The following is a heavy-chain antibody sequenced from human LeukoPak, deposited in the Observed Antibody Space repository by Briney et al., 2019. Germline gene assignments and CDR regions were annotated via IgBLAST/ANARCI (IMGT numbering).Heavy chain of an antibody. V-gene: IGHV4-59*01. Sequence: PSETLSLTCTVSGGSISSYYWSWIRQPPGKGLEWNGYIYYSGSTNYNPSLKSRVTISVDTSKNQFSLKLSSVTAADTAVYYCARDPPYCSGGSCYWRGYFDLWGRGTLVTVSS. CDR3: ARDPPYCSGGSCYWRGYFDL. J-gene: IGHJ2*01. CDR2: IYYSGST. D-gene: IGHD2-15*01. CDR1: GGSISSYY.